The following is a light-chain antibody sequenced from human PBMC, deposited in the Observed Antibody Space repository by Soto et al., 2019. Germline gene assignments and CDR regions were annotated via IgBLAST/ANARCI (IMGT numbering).Light chain of an antibody. CDR2: DVS. Sequence: QSALTQPRSVSGSPGQSVTISCTGISSGVGRSNYVSWYQHHPGKAPKLVIYDVSQRPSGVPDRFAGSKSGSTASLTITGLQHEDEADYFCCSYAGSYTWVFGGGTKLTVL. V-gene: IGLV2-11*01. CDR3: CSYAGSYTWV. CDR1: SSGVGRSNY. J-gene: IGLJ3*02.